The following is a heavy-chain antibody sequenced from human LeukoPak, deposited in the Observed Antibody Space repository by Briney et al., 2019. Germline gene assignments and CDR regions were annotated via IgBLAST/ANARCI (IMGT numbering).Heavy chain of an antibody. CDR3: AKGVYSYPS. Sequence: GGSLRLSRAASGFTLSSYWMTWVRQAPGKGRQWVANIKEDGSEIYYVDSVKGRFTISRDNAKNSLYLQMNSLRAEDTALYYCAKGVYSYPSGGQGTLVTVSA. J-gene: IGHJ4*02. CDR1: GFTLSSYW. D-gene: IGHD3-16*01. CDR2: IKEDGSEI. V-gene: IGHV3-7*01.